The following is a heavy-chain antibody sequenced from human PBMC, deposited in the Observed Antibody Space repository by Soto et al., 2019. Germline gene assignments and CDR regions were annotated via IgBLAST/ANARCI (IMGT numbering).Heavy chain of an antibody. CDR2: ISGSGGTT. CDR1: GFTFSTYA. CDR3: AKESEGSGWA. D-gene: IGHD6-19*01. J-gene: IGHJ5*02. V-gene: IGHV3-23*01. Sequence: PWGSLRLSCAASGFTFSTYAMTWVRQAPGKGLEWVSAISGSGGTTYYADSVKGRFTISRDNSKNTLYLQMNNLRVEDTAVYYCAKESEGSGWAWGQGTLVTVSS.